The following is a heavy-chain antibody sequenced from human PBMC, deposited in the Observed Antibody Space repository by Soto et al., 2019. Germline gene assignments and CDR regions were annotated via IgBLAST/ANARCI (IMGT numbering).Heavy chain of an antibody. Sequence: LRLSCAASGFTFRTYGMHWVRQAPGKGLEWVTGISYDESIKYYAGSVKGRFTISRDNSKNTLYLQMNSLRAEDTAVYYCAKGKTYYCDSSSYSRGRPDYYFDYWGQGTLVTVSS. J-gene: IGHJ4*02. V-gene: IGHV3-30*18. CDR1: GFTFRTYG. CDR2: ISYDESIK. CDR3: AKGKTYYCDSSSYSRGRPDYYFDY. D-gene: IGHD3-22*01.